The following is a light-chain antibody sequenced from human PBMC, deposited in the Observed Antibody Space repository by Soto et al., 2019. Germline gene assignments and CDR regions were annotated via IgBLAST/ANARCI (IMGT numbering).Light chain of an antibody. J-gene: IGKJ1*01. CDR1: QSVSSN. CDR3: QQYNNWPPWT. Sequence: EIVMTQSPATLSVSPGERATLSCRASQSVSSNLAWYQQKPGQAPRLLIYGASTRATGIPARFSGSGYGTEFTLTINSLQSEDFAVYYCQQYNNWPPWTFGQGTKVEIK. CDR2: GAS. V-gene: IGKV3-15*01.